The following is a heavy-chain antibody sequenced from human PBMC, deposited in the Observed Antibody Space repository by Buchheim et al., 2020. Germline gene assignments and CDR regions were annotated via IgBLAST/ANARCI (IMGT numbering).Heavy chain of an antibody. V-gene: IGHV3-30*04. Sequence: QVQLVESGGGVVQPGRSLRLSCAASGFTFSSYAMHWVRQAPGKGLEWVAVISYDGSNKYYADSVKGRFTISRDNSKNTLYLKMNSLRAEDTAVYYCARAAGFYDILTGYYSSWGQGTL. J-gene: IGHJ5*02. CDR2: ISYDGSNK. CDR3: ARAAGFYDILTGYYSS. D-gene: IGHD3-9*01. CDR1: GFTFSSYA.